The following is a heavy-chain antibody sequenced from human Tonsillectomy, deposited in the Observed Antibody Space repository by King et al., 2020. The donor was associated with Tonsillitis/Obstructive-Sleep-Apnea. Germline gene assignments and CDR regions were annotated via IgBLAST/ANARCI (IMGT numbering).Heavy chain of an antibody. CDR1: GFTFSSYW. D-gene: IGHD6-19*01. Sequence: QLVQSGGGLVQPGGSLRLSCAASGFTFSSYWMSWVRQAPGKGLEWVANIKQDGSEKYYVDSVKGRFTISRDNTKKSLYLQMNSLRAEDTAVYYSAREGPSSGWNKNWGQGTLVTVSS. CDR2: IKQDGSEK. CDR3: AREGPSSGWNKN. V-gene: IGHV3-7*03. J-gene: IGHJ4*02.